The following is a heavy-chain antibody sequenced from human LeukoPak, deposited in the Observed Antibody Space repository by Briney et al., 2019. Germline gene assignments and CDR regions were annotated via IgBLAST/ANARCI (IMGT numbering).Heavy chain of an antibody. CDR1: GYTFTGYY. D-gene: IGHD2-15*01. V-gene: IGHV1-2*02. Sequence: GASVKVSCKASGYTFTGYYMHWVRQAPGQGLEWMGWINPNSGGTNFAQKFQGRVTMTRDTSISTAYMELSRLRSDDTAVYYCARTLACSGGSCYSCAFDIWGQGTMVTVSS. J-gene: IGHJ3*02. CDR2: INPNSGGT. CDR3: ARTLACSGGSCYSCAFDI.